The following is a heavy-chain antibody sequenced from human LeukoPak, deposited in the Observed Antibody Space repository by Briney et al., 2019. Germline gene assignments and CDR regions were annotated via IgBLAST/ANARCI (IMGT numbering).Heavy chain of an antibody. V-gene: IGHV1-18*01. CDR2: ISAYNGNT. D-gene: IGHD3-22*01. Sequence: ASVKVSCKASGYTFINYGIGWVRQAPGQGLEWMGWISAYNGNTNYAQKFQGRVTMTTDTSTSTAYMELRSLRSVDTAVYYCARSMRYYYDSSGPTQARPFDIRGQGTMVTVSS. CDR1: GYTFINYG. CDR3: ARSMRYYYDSSGPTQARPFDI. J-gene: IGHJ3*02.